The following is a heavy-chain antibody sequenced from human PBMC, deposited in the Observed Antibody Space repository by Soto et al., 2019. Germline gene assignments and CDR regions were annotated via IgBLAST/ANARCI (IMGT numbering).Heavy chain of an antibody. V-gene: IGHV1-8*01. Sequence: QVQLVQSGAEVKKPGASVKVSCKASGYTFTSYDINWVRQATGQGLEYLGWMNPNSGNTGYGQKFQGRVTMTRDTAIGPECRVLGSLGSEVAAVYYCASGVTCGGYGGWFDPWGQGTRAPVS. CDR3: ASGVTCGGYGGWFDP. CDR1: GYTFTSYD. D-gene: IGHD3-16*01. CDR2: MNPNSGNT. J-gene: IGHJ5*02.